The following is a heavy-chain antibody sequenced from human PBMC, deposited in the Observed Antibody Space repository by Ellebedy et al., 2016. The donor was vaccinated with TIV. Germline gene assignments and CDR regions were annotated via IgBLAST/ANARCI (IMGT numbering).Heavy chain of an antibody. CDR2: IYHSGST. CDR1: GFTFSSYS. CDR3: LYGMDV. J-gene: IGHJ6*02. Sequence: ESLKISCAASGFTFSSYSMNWVRQAPGKGLEWLGEIYHSGSTYYNPSLKSRVTISVDTSKNQFSLKLSSVTAADTAVYYALYGMDVWGQGTTVTVSS. V-gene: IGHV4-34*08. D-gene: IGHD3-16*02.